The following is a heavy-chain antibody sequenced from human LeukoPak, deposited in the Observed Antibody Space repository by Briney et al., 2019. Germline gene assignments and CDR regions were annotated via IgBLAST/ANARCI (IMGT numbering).Heavy chain of an antibody. J-gene: IGHJ4*02. CDR3: AKDLLAAAATDY. CDR1: GFTFSSYW. V-gene: IGHV3-7*01. Sequence: GGSLRLSRAASGFTFSSYWMSWVRQAPGKGLEWVANIKQDGSEKYYVDSVKGRFTISRDNAKNSLYLQMDSLRAEDTAVYYCAKDLLAAAATDYWGQGTLVTVSS. CDR2: IKQDGSEK. D-gene: IGHD6-13*01.